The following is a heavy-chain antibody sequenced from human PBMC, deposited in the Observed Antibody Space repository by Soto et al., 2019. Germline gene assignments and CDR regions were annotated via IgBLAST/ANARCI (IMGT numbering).Heavy chain of an antibody. CDR1: GGTFSNDI. V-gene: IGHV1-46*01. D-gene: IGHD3-22*01. Sequence: GASVKVSCKASGGTFSNDIITWVRQAPGQGLEWMGIINPSGGSTRYAQKFQGRVTMTRDTSTSTVYMELSSLRSEDTAVYYCARGLIYDSSGYYFDYWGQGTLVTVSS. CDR2: INPSGGST. CDR3: ARGLIYDSSGYYFDY. J-gene: IGHJ4*02.